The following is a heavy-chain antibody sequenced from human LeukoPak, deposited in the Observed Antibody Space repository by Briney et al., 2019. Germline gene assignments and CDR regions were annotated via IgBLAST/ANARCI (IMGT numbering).Heavy chain of an antibody. CDR3: ARVQCSGGYCYADY. CDR1: GGSIRSSYYY. D-gene: IGHD2-15*01. V-gene: IGHV4-39*01. Sequence: PSETLSLTCTVSGGSIRSSYYYWGWIRQPPGKGLEWIGSIYDSGSTYYNPSLKSRVTISVDTSKNQFSLKLNSVTAADTAVYYCARVQCSGGYCYADYWGQGTLVTVSS. J-gene: IGHJ4*02. CDR2: IYDSGST.